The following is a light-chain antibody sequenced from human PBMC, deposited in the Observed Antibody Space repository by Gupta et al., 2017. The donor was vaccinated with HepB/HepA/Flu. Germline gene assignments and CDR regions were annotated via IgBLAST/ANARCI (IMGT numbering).Light chain of an antibody. J-gene: IGKJ1*01. CDR2: GAS. CDR1: QTVSIN. Sequence: VLTQSPVTLSVSPGERVTLSCRASQTVSINLAWYQQKPGQAPRLLIYGASTRAPGIPPRFSGSGSGTEFTLTISGRQSEDIAVYYCQQYNNRPPDTFGQGTMVEIK. CDR3: QQYNNRPPDT. V-gene: IGKV3-15*01.